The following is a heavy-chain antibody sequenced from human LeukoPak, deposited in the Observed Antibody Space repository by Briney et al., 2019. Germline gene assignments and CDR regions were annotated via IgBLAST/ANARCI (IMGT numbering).Heavy chain of an antibody. CDR3: AREGSSGWPKNLFDY. D-gene: IGHD6-19*01. Sequence: PSETLSLTCTVSGGSISSSSYYWGWIRQPPGEGLEWIGSIYYSGSTYYNPSLKSRVTISVDTSKNQFSLKLSSATAADTAVYYCAREGSSGWPKNLFDYWGQGTLVTVSS. J-gene: IGHJ4*02. CDR2: IYYSGST. V-gene: IGHV4-39*07. CDR1: GGSISSSSYY.